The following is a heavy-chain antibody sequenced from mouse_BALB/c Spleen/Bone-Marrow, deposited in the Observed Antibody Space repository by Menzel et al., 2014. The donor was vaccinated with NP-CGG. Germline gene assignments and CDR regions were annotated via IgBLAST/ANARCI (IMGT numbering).Heavy chain of an antibody. J-gene: IGHJ1*01. CDR2: INPNNDGT. D-gene: IGHD2-2*01. Sequence: VQLQQSGPELVKPGASVKMSCKASGYTFSSYVMHWVKQTPGQGLEWIGNINPNNDGTYYNEKFKGQATLTSDKSSSTAYMELSSLTSEDSAVYYCARSLYGYDWYFDVWGAGTTVTVSS. V-gene: IGHV1-14*01. CDR3: ARSLYGYDWYFDV. CDR1: GYTFSSYV.